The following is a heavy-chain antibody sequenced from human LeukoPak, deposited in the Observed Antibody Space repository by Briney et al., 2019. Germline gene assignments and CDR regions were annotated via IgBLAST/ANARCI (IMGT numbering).Heavy chain of an antibody. CDR2: IIPIFGTA. J-gene: IGHJ6*03. D-gene: IGHD1-26*01. CDR1: GGTFSSYA. CDR3: ASVGIVGATYYMDV. Sequence: ASVKVSCKASGGTFSSYAISWVRQAPGQGLEWMGGIIPIFGTANYAQKFQGRVTITADESTSTAYMELSSLRSEDTAVYYCASVGIVGATYYMDVWGKGTTVTISS. V-gene: IGHV1-69*13.